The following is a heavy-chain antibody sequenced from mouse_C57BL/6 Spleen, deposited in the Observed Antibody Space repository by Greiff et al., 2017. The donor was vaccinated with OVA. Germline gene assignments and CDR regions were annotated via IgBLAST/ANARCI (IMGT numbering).Heavy chain of an antibody. V-gene: IGHV5-6-5*01. Sequence: EVQVVESGGGLVKPGGSLKLSCAASGFTFSSYAMSWVRQTPEKRLEWVASISSGGSTYYPDSVKGRFTISRDNARNILYLQMSSLRSEDTAMYYCARRDGNYFAYWGQGTLVTVSA. CDR3: ARRDGNYFAY. J-gene: IGHJ3*01. D-gene: IGHD2-1*01. CDR1: GFTFSSYA. CDR2: ISSGGST.